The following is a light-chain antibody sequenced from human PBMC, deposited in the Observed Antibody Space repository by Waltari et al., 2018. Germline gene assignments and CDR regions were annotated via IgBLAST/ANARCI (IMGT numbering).Light chain of an antibody. J-gene: IGKJ3*01. CDR3: QQRSNWPPLIT. CDR1: QSVSSS. CDR2: DAS. Sequence: EIVLTQSPATLSLSPGERATLSCRASQSVSSSLAWYQQRPGQAPRLLIYDASNRATGIPARFSGSGSGTDFTLTISSLEPEDFAVYYCQQRSNWPPLITFGPGTKVDIK. V-gene: IGKV3-11*01.